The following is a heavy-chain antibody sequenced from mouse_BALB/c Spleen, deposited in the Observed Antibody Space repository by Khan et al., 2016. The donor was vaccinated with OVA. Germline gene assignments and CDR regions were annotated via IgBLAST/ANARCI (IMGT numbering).Heavy chain of an antibody. J-gene: IGHJ3*01. D-gene: IGHD2-2*01. CDR3: TRRENYGSDPAGFAY. Sequence: QVQLQQSGTELVRPGASVKLSCKASGYTFTSYWMNWVKQRPGQGHEWIGMIDPSDSETNYNQMFKDKATLTVDKFTSTAYMQLSSLTSEDSADASLTRRENYGSDPAGFAYWGQGTLVTVSA. CDR2: IDPSDSET. CDR1: GYTFTSYW. V-gene: IGHV1-61*01.